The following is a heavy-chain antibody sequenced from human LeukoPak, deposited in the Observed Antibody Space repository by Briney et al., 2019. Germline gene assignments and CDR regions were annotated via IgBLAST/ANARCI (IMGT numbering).Heavy chain of an antibody. CDR2: IYHSGST. CDR3: ARDRELIQFCSTSCPDAFDI. V-gene: IGHV4-30-2*01. CDR1: GGSISSGGYY. Sequence: PSQTLSLTCTVSGGSISSGGYYWSWIRQPPGKGLEWIGYIYHSGSTYYNPSLKSRVTISVDRSKNQFSLKLSSVTAADTAVYYCARDRELIQFCSTSCPDAFDIWGQGTMVTVSS. J-gene: IGHJ3*02. D-gene: IGHD2-2*01.